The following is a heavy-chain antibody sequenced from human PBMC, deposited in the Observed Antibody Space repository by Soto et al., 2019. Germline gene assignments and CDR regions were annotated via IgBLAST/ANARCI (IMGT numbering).Heavy chain of an antibody. CDR3: AGVYSSSSEMYYFDY. V-gene: IGHV3-30-3*01. CDR1: GFTFSSYS. CDR2: ISYDGSNK. Sequence: GGSLRLSCAASGFTFSSYSMHWVRQAPGKGLEWVAVISYDGSNKYYADSVKGRFTISRDNSKNTLYLQMNSLRAEDTAVYYCAGVYSSSSEMYYFDYWGQGTLVNVSS. J-gene: IGHJ4*02. D-gene: IGHD6-13*01.